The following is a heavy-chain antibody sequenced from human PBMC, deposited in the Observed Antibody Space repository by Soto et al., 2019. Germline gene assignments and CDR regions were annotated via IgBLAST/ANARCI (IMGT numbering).Heavy chain of an antibody. D-gene: IGHD2-15*01. Sequence: SVKVSCKASGGTFSSYAISWVRQAPGQGLEWMGGIIPIFGTANYAQKFQGRVTITADKSTGTAYMELSSLRSEDTAVYYCARGVYCSGGSCSHDAFDIWGQGTMVTVSS. J-gene: IGHJ3*02. CDR1: GGTFSSYA. CDR3: ARGVYCSGGSCSHDAFDI. CDR2: IIPIFGTA. V-gene: IGHV1-69*06.